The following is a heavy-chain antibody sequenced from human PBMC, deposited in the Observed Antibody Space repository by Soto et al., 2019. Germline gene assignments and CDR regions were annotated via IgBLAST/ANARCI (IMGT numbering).Heavy chain of an antibody. CDR1: GFTFSSYA. D-gene: IGHD6-19*01. Sequence: EVQLLESGGGLVQPGGSLRLSCAASGFTFSSYAMSWVRPAPGKGLEWVSAISGSGGSTYYADAVKGRFTFSRDNSKNTLYLQMTSLRAEATAVYYCATTANGWFSAFDIWGQGTMVTVSS. CDR2: ISGSGGST. CDR3: ATTANGWFSAFDI. V-gene: IGHV3-23*01. J-gene: IGHJ3*02.